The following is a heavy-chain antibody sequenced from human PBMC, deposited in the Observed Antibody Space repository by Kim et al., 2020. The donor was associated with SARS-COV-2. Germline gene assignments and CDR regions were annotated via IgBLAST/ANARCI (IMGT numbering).Heavy chain of an antibody. J-gene: IGHJ4*02. CDR1: EFTFSSYG. Sequence: GGSLRLSCAASEFTFSSYGMSWVRQAPGNGLEWVSGISGSGGYTYYADSVKGRFTISRDNAGNTLYLQMNSLRAEDTALYYCAKVYRGHGDYWTFDYWGQGTLVTVSS. CDR2: ISGSGGYT. D-gene: IGHD4-17*01. CDR3: AKVYRGHGDYWTFDY. V-gene: IGHV3-23*01.